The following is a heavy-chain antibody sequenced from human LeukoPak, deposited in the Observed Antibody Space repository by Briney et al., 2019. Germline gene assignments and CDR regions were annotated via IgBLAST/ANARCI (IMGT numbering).Heavy chain of an antibody. D-gene: IGHD6-19*01. CDR2: MNPNSGNT. J-gene: IGHJ5*02. CDR3: ARGRGSGHKENWFDP. Sequence: ASVKVSCKASGYTFTTYDINRMRQATGQGLEWMGWMNPNSGNTGYTQKFQGRVTMTRNTSISTAYMELSSLRSEDTAVYYCARGRGSGHKENWFDPWGQGTLVTVSS. CDR1: GYTFTTYD. V-gene: IGHV1-8*01.